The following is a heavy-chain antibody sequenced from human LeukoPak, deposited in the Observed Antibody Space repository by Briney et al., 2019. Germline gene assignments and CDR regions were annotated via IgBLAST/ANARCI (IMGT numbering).Heavy chain of an antibody. CDR1: GFHVITYY. J-gene: IGHJ4*02. CDR3: ARGRSTRWELLGATED. D-gene: IGHD1-26*01. CDR2: IYSDFRT. Sequence: GGSLRLSCAASGFHVITYYMNWFRQAPGKGLEWASVIYSDFRTYYADSVKGRFTISRDNAKNSLYLQMNSLRAEDTAVYYCARGRSTRWELLGATEDWGQGTLVTVSS. V-gene: IGHV3-53*01.